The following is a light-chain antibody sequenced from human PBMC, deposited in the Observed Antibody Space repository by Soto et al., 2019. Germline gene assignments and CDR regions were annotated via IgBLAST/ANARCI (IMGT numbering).Light chain of an antibody. J-gene: IGKJ4*01. CDR1: QDISNY. Sequence: DIQMTQSPSSLSASVGDRVTITCQASQDISNYLNWYQQKPGKAPKLLIYDASNLETGVPSRFSGSGSGTDFTFTISSPQPEDIATYYCQQYDNPPPLTFGGGTKVEIK. V-gene: IGKV1-33*01. CDR2: DAS. CDR3: QQYDNPPPLT.